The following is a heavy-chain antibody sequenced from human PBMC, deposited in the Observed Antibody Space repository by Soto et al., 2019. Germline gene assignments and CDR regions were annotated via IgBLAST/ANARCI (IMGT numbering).Heavy chain of an antibody. CDR3: AREMGYCSGGSCYSRALDY. Sequence: QVQLVQSGAEVKKPGASVKVSCKASGYTFTNYYMHWVRQAPGQGLEWMGWINPNSGGTNYAQKFQGRVSMTRDTSISTADMELNRLRSDDTAVYYCAREMGYCSGGSCYSRALDYWGQGTLVTVSS. D-gene: IGHD2-15*01. CDR1: GYTFTNYY. V-gene: IGHV1-2*02. CDR2: INPNSGGT. J-gene: IGHJ4*02.